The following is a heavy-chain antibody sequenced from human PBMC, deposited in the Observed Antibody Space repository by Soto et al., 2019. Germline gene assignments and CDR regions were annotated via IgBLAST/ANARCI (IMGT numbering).Heavy chain of an antibody. D-gene: IGHD6-19*01. CDR2: IWYGGSNK. Sequence: GGSLRLSCAASGFTFSSYGMHWVRQAPGKGLEWVAVIWYGGSNKDYADSVKGRFTISRDNSKNTLYLQMNSLRGEDTAVYYCARGWDSSGWYTGGVTAGAEYFQHWGQGTLVTVSS. V-gene: IGHV3-33*01. CDR3: ARGWDSSGWYTGGVTAGAEYFQH. J-gene: IGHJ1*01. CDR1: GFTFSSYG.